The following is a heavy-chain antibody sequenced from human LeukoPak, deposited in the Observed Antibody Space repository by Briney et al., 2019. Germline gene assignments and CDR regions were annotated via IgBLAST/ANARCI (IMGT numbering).Heavy chain of an antibody. CDR1: GGSISTYY. D-gene: IGHD4-17*01. CDR2: IYYSGRT. CDR3: ARSDLYGDYPPGNY. V-gene: IGHV4-59*01. Sequence: SETLSLTCTVSGGSISTYYWNWIRQPPGKGLEWIGYIYYSGRTNYNPSLKSRVSISIDTSKNQFSLKLSSVTAADTAFYYCARSDLYGDYPPGNYWGQGALVTVSS. J-gene: IGHJ4*02.